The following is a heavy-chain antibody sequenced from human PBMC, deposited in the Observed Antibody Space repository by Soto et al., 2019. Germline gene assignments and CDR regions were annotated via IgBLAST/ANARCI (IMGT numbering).Heavy chain of an antibody. V-gene: IGHV5-10-1*01. Sequence: GESLKISCKGSGYSFTSYWISWVRQMPGKGLERMGRIDPSDSYTNYSPSFQGHVTISADKSISTAYLQWSSLKASDTAMYYCASTRDYYYGMDVWGQGTTVTVSS. CDR3: ASTRDYYYGMDV. CDR1: GYSFTSYW. CDR2: IDPSDSYT. J-gene: IGHJ6*02.